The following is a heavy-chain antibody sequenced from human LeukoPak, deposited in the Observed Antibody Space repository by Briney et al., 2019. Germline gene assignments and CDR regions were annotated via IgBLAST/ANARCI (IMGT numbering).Heavy chain of an antibody. Sequence: ASVKVSCKASGYTFTGYYMHWVRQAPGQGLEWMGWINPNSGGTNYAQKFQGRVTMTRDTSISTAYMEPSRLRSDDTAVYYCARVEFDYDSSGYYDYWGQGTLVTVSS. D-gene: IGHD3-22*01. CDR1: GYTFTGYY. J-gene: IGHJ4*02. V-gene: IGHV1-2*02. CDR2: INPNSGGT. CDR3: ARVEFDYDSSGYYDY.